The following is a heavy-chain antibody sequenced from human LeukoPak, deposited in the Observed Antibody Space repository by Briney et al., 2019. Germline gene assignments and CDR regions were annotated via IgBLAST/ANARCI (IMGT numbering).Heavy chain of an antibody. CDR2: IYYSGST. Sequence: TSETLSLTCTVSGGSISSSNYYWTRIRQPPGKGLEWIGTIYYSGSTYYNPSLRSRVTISVDTSKNQFSLKLISVTAADTAVYYCARHPQRSLGVTTSGPYYYAMDVWGQGTTVTVSS. D-gene: IGHD2-21*02. CDR3: ARHPQRSLGVTTSGPYYYAMDV. V-gene: IGHV4-39*01. J-gene: IGHJ6*02. CDR1: GGSISSSNYY.